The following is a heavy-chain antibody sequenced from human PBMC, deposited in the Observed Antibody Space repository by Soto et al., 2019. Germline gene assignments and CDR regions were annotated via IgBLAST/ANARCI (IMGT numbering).Heavy chain of an antibody. V-gene: IGHV5-10-1*01. D-gene: IGHD3-22*01. CDR3: ARRGYGGSGYLIDAFDI. CDR2: IDPSDSYT. Sequence: GESLKISCKGSGYSFTSYWISWVRQMPGKGLEWMGRIDPSDSYTNYSPSFQGHVTISADKSISTAYLQWSSLKASDTAMYYCARRGYGGSGYLIDAFDIWGQGTMVTVSS. J-gene: IGHJ3*02. CDR1: GYSFTSYW.